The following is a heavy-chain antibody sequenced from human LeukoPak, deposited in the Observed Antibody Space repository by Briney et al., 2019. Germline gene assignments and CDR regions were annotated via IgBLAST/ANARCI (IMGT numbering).Heavy chain of an antibody. D-gene: IGHD5-18*01. J-gene: IGHJ5*02. CDR1: GGSISSYY. CDR2: IYYSGST. Sequence: SETLSLTCTVSGGSISSYYWSWIRQPPGKGLEWIGYIYYSGSTNYNPSLKSRVTISVDTSKNQFSLKLSSVTAADTAVYYCARGGGYSYGYHNWFDPWGQGTLVTVSS. CDR3: ARGGGYSYGYHNWFDP. V-gene: IGHV4-59*01.